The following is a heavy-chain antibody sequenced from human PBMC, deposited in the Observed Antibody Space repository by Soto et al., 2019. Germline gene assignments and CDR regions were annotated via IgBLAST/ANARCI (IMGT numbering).Heavy chain of an antibody. CDR1: GFTFNIYA. J-gene: IGHJ1*01. CDR3: AKLNDYDRLTGYRSEYFLH. CDR2: ISGSGGRT. Sequence: PGGSLRLSCAASGFTFNIYAMTWVRQAPGKGLEWVSGISGSGGRTYYADSVKGRFTISRDNSKNTLDLQMNSLRAEDTAVYYCAKLNDYDRLTGYRSEYFLHWGQGTLVTVAS. D-gene: IGHD3-9*01. V-gene: IGHV3-23*01.